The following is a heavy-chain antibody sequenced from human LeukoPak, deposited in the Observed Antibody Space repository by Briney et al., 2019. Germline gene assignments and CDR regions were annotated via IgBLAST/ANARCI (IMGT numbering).Heavy chain of an antibody. J-gene: IGHJ3*02. V-gene: IGHV3-15*01. Sequence: GGSLRFSCAASGFIFYNAWLDWVRQAPGKGLEWVGRIKSKTDGGTADYPAPVKGRFTISRDDSTNTLFLQMNSLRTEDTAVYYCTTESRDRTGWYGAFDIWGQGTMVTVSS. CDR2: IKSKTDGGTA. CDR1: GFIFYNAW. D-gene: IGHD6-19*01. CDR3: TTESRDRTGWYGAFDI.